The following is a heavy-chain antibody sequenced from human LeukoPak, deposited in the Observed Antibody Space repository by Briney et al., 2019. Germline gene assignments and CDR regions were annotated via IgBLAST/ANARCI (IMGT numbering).Heavy chain of an antibody. Sequence: ASVKVSCKASGYTFTSYGISWVRQAPGQGLEWMGWISAYNGNTNYAQKLQGRVTMTTDTFTSTAYMELRSLRSDDTAVYYCARNDDFWSGTLHAYDYWGQGTLVTVSS. J-gene: IGHJ4*02. D-gene: IGHD3-3*01. CDR3: ARNDDFWSGTLHAYDY. V-gene: IGHV1-18*01. CDR1: GYTFTSYG. CDR2: ISAYNGNT.